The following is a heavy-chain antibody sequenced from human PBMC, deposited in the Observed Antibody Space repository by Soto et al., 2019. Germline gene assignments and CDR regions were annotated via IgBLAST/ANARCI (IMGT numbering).Heavy chain of an antibody. Sequence: VQLVQSGAEVKKPGASVKVSCEAYGYTFRNYGITWVRQAPGQGLEWIGWVSGYNRNTNYAQKFEXRVTTTTDTSTSIAYLELRRLRIDDTAVYYCARERQWDPLPYWGPGTLLVVS. J-gene: IGHJ4*02. CDR2: VSGYNRNT. CDR1: GYTFRNYG. D-gene: IGHD1-26*01. V-gene: IGHV1-18*01. CDR3: ARERQWDPLPY.